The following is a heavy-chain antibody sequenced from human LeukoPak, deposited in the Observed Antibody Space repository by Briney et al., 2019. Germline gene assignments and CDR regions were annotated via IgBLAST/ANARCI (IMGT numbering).Heavy chain of an antibody. V-gene: IGHV1-2*02. CDR1: GYTFTGYY. CDR2: INPNSGGT. D-gene: IGHD3-9*01. J-gene: IGHJ6*03. Sequence: GASVKVSCKASGYTFTGYYVHWVRQAPGQGLEWMGWINPNSGGTNYAQKFQGRVTMSRDTSISTAYMELRSLRSDDTAVYYCARDNPTYYDILTGYYTRYYMDVWGKGTTVTVSS. CDR3: ARDNPTYYDILTGYYTRYYMDV.